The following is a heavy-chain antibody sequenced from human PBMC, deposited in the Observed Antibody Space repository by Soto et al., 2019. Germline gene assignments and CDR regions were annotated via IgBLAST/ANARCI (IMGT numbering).Heavy chain of an antibody. V-gene: IGHV1-2*04. CDR3: AREVNAWFGGYYYYGMDV. CDR1: GYTFTGYY. D-gene: IGHD3-10*01. CDR2: INPNSGGT. Sequence: QVQLVQSGAEVKKPGASVKVSCKASGYTFTGYYMHWVRQAPGQGLEWMGWINPNSGGTNYAQKFQGWVTMTRDTSISTAYMELSRLRSDDTAVYYCAREVNAWFGGYYYYGMDVWGQGTTVTVSS. J-gene: IGHJ6*02.